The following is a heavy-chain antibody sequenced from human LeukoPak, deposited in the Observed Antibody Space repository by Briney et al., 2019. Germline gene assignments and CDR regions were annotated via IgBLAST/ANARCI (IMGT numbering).Heavy chain of an antibody. J-gene: IGHJ6*03. V-gene: IGHV1-69*05. CDR3: ARVRGDFWSGYYLAGYYYYMDV. D-gene: IGHD3-3*01. Sequence: GASVKVSCKASGGTFSSYAISWVRQAPGQGLEWMGGIIPIFGTANYAQKFQGRVTITTDESTSTPYMELSSLRSEDTAVYYCARVRGDFWSGYYLAGYYYYMDVWGKGTTVTVSS. CDR2: IIPIFGTA. CDR1: GGTFSSYA.